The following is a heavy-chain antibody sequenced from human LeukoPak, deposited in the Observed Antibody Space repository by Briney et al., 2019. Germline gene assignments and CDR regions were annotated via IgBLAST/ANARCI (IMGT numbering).Heavy chain of an antibody. CDR2: INPNSGGT. D-gene: IGHD4-17*01. V-gene: IGHV1-2*02. Sequence: ASVKVSCKASGYTFTGYYMHWVRQAPGQGLEWMGWINPNSGGTNYAQKLQGRVTMTTDTSTSTAYMELRSLRSDDTAVYYCARGMTTVTTSWFDPWGQGTLVTVSS. CDR3: ARGMTTVTTSWFDP. CDR1: GYTFTGYY. J-gene: IGHJ5*02.